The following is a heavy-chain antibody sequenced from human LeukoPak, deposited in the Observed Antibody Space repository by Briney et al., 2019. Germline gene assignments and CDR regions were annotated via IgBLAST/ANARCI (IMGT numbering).Heavy chain of an antibody. J-gene: IGHJ4*02. CDR3: AREGSSWYEFGY. D-gene: IGHD6-13*01. CDR2: ISAYNGNT. Sequence: ASVKVSCKASGYVFSNYGISWVRQVPGQGLEWTGWISAYNGNTNYAQKFQDRVTMTTDTSTSTAYMELRSLRSDDTAVYYCAREGSSWYEFGYWGRGTLVAVSS. V-gene: IGHV1-18*01. CDR1: GYVFSNYG.